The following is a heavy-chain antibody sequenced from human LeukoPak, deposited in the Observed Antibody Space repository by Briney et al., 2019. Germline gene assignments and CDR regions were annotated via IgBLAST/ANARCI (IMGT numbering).Heavy chain of an antibody. J-gene: IGHJ4*02. CDR3: ARDPLSNYLFYDSSGLHDY. D-gene: IGHD3-22*01. V-gene: IGHV1-18*01. CDR2: ISAYNGNT. Sequence: GASVKVSCKASGYTFTSYGISWVRQAPGQGLEWMGWISAYNGNTNYAQKLQGRVTMTTDTSTSTAYMELRSLRSDDTAVYYCARDPLSNYLFYDSSGLHDYWGQGTLVTVSS. CDR1: GYTFTSYG.